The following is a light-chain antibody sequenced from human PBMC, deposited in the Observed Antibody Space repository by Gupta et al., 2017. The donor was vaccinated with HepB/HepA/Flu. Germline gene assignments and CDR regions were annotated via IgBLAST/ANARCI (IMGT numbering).Light chain of an antibody. CDR3: YSYAGSYTWV. J-gene: IGLJ3*02. CDR1: SSDVGGYNY. CDR2: DVS. Sequence: QSALTQPRSVSGSPGQSVTISYTGTSSDVGGYNYVSWYQHHPGKAPKLMIYDVSKRPSGVPDRFSGSKSGNTASLTISGLQAEDEADYYCYSYAGSYTWVFGGGTKLTVL. V-gene: IGLV2-11*01.